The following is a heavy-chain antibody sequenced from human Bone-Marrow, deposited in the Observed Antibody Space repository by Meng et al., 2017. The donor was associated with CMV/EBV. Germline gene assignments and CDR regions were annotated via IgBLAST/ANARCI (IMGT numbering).Heavy chain of an antibody. CDR1: GGSISSYY. D-gene: IGHD3-3*01. CDR2: IYYSGST. J-gene: IGHJ4*02. V-gene: IGHV4-59*01. Sequence: SETLSLTCTVSGGSISSYYWSWIRQPPGKGLEWIGYIYYSGSTNYNPSLKSRVTISVDTSKNQFSLKLSSVTAADTAVYYCAGYDFWSGYPSWGQGTLVTGSS. CDR3: AGYDFWSGYPS.